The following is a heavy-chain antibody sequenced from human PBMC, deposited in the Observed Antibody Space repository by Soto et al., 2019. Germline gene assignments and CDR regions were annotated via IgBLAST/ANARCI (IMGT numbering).Heavy chain of an antibody. J-gene: IGHJ6*03. D-gene: IGHD5-12*01. Sequence: CWLVCRQFLEKRMEWVGYIFYSGSTNYNPSLKSRVTISVDTSKNQFSLNLSSVTAADMAVYYCARAGSYSAAKVAPWIHFDYIDVWG. CDR3: ARAGSYSAAKVAPWIHFDYIDV. CDR1: C. V-gene: IGHV4-59*01. CDR2: IFYSGST.